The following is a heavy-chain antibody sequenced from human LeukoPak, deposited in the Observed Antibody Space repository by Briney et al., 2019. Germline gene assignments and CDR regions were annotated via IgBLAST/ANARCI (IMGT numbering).Heavy chain of an antibody. D-gene: IGHD1-26*01. J-gene: IGHJ5*02. CDR2: IIPIFGTA. CDR1: GGTFSSYA. CDR3: ARALEWELPPPAVDWFDP. V-gene: IGHV1-69*13. Sequence: SVKVSCKASGGTFSSYAISWVRQAPGQGLEWMGGIIPIFGTANYAQKFQGRVTITADESTSTAYMELSSLRSEDTAVYYCARALEWELPPPAVDWFDPWGQGTLVTVSS.